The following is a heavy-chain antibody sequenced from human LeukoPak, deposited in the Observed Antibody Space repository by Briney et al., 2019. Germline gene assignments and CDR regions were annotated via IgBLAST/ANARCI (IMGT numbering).Heavy chain of an antibody. D-gene: IGHD4-23*01. CDR1: GGSFSGYY. V-gene: IGHV4-34*01. CDR3: ARDHYYGGNSEWFDP. CDR2: INHSGST. J-gene: IGHJ5*02. Sequence: SETLSLTCAVYGGSFSGYYWSWIRQPPGKGLEWIGEINHSGSTNYNPSLKSRVTISVDTSKNQFSLKLSSVTAADTAVYYCARDHYYGGNSEWFDPWGQGTLVTVSS.